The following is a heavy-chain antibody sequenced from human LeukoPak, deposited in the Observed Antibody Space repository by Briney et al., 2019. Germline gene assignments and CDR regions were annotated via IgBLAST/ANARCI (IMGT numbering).Heavy chain of an antibody. CDR2: INPNSGGT. CDR3: AREIVGATVFDY. CDR1: GYTFTGYY. D-gene: IGHD1-26*01. V-gene: IGHV1-2*02. J-gene: IGHJ4*02. Sequence: ASVKLSCKASGYTFTGYYMHWARQAPGQGLVWMGWINPNSGGTNYAQKFQGRVTMTRDTSISTAYMELSRLRSDDTAVYYCAREIVGATVFDYWGQGTLVTVSS.